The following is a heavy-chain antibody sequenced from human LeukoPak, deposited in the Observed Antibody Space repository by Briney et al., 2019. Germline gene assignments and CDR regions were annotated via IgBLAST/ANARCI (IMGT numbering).Heavy chain of an antibody. CDR1: GNYW. CDR2: INSDGSWT. Sequence: GGSLRLSCAASGNYWMHWVRQAPGKGLVWVSHINSDGSWTSYADSVKGRFTISRDNSKNTLYLQMNSLRAEDTAVYYCARGYCSSTSCYILGGYYFDYWGQGTLVTVSS. V-gene: IGHV3-74*01. J-gene: IGHJ4*02. CDR3: ARGYCSSTSCYILGGYYFDY. D-gene: IGHD2-2*02.